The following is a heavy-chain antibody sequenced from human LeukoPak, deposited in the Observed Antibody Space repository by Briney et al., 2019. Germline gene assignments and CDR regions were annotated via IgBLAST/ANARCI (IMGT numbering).Heavy chain of an antibody. CDR1: GYTFTSYY. CDR2: INPSGGST. D-gene: IGHD2-21*02. J-gene: IGHJ6*02. Sequence: ASVKVSFKASGYTFTSYYMHWVRQAPGQGLEWMGIINPSGGSTTYAQKFQGRVTMTRDTSTSTVYMELSSLRSEDTAVYYCARGGCGAGCYYYYAMDVWGQGTTVTVSS. CDR3: ARGGCGAGCYYYYAMDV. V-gene: IGHV1-46*01.